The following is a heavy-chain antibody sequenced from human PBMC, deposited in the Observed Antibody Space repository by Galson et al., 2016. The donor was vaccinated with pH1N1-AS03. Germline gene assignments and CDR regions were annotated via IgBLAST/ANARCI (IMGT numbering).Heavy chain of an antibody. CDR1: GFTFSGSH. CDR2: IRSKSDNYAT. J-gene: IGHJ4*02. Sequence: GSLRLSCAASGFTFSGSHMHWVRQASGKGLEWVGHIRSKSDNYATVYGASVNGRFTISRDDSKSTAYLQMDSLKAEDTAVYYCCRQTVSVHDYWGQGILVTVSS. CDR3: CRQTVSVHDY. V-gene: IGHV3-73*01. D-gene: IGHD3-10*02.